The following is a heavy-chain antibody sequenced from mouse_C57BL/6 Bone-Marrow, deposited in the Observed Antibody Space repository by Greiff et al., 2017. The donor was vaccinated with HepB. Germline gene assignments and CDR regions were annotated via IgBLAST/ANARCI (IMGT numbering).Heavy chain of an antibody. CDR2: IRLKSDNYAT. J-gene: IGHJ3*01. CDR3: TADYGPWFAY. CDR1: GFTFSNYW. D-gene: IGHD1-1*02. V-gene: IGHV6-3*01. Sequence: EVKLVESGGGLVQPGGSMKLSCVASGFTFSNYWMNWVRQSPEKGLEWVAQIRLKSDNYATHYAESVKGRFTISRDDSKSSVYLQMNNLRAEDTGIYYCTADYGPWFAYWGQGTLVTVSA.